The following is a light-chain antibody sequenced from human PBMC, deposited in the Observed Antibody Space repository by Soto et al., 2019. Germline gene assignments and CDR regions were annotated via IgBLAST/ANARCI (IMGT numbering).Light chain of an antibody. V-gene: IGKV3-11*01. CDR3: QQRGNWPPT. Sequence: EIVLTQSPATLSLSPGERATLSCRASQSVSSYLAWYQQKPGQAPRLLIYDASNRAAGIPARFSGSGSGTDFTLTISSPEPEDCAVSYCQQRGNWPPTFGQGTKLEIK. J-gene: IGKJ2*01. CDR1: QSVSSY. CDR2: DAS.